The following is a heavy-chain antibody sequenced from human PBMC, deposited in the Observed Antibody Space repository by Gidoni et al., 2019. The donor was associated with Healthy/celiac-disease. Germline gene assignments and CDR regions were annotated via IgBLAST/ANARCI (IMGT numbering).Heavy chain of an antibody. CDR3: ARGPGVARGLYYMDV. Sequence: QVQLVESGGGVVQPGMSPRLSFVASGFTFSDYGMLWVRQSPGKGPEWVAVIWHDGSNRFYADSVKGRFTISRDNSKNTLYMQLNSLRDEDTGVYYCARGPGVARGLYYMDVWGKGTTVTVSS. CDR2: IWHDGSNR. D-gene: IGHD2-15*01. J-gene: IGHJ6*03. V-gene: IGHV3-33*01. CDR1: GFTFSDYG.